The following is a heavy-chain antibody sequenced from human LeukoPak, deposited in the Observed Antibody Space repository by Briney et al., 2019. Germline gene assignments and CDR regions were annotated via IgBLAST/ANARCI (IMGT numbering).Heavy chain of an antibody. D-gene: IGHD5-12*01. CDR2: VYYSGST. CDR1: GGSISSGGYY. CDR3: ARDGWFRGDIVATIS. J-gene: IGHJ4*02. Sequence: SETLSLTCTVSGGSISSGGYYWSWIRQHPGKGLEWIGYVYYSGSTNYNPSLKSRVTMSVDTSKNQFSLKLSSVTAADTAVYYCARDGWFRGDIVATISWGQGTLVTVSS. V-gene: IGHV4-61*08.